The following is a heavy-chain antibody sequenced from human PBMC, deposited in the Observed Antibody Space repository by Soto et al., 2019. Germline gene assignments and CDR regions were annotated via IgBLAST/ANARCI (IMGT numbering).Heavy chain of an antibody. V-gene: IGHV3-30*03. D-gene: IGHD2-21*01. CDR3: SRGIKGGLDA. J-gene: IGHJ5*02. CDR2: ISYDGSNT. CDR1: GFVSNNYD. Sequence: QVQLAASGGGVVQPGRSLRLSCAASGFVSNNYDIHWVRQAPGKGLARQASISYDGSNTYYADSVKGRFTISRDNSKNTLSLQINSLGAEDTAVYYCSRGIKGGLDAWGQGTLVTVSS.